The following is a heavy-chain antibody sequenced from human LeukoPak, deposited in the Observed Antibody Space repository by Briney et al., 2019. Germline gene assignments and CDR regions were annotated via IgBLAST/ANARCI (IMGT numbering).Heavy chain of an antibody. V-gene: IGHV3-30*02. J-gene: IGHJ4*02. CDR3: AKDLAEEYALDY. D-gene: IGHD1-14*01. Sequence: PGGSLRLSCAASGFTFSSYGMHWVRQAPGKGLEWVAVIWYGGSNKYYADSVKGRFTISRDNSKNTLCLQMNSLRAEDTAVYYCAKDLAEEYALDYWGQGTLVTVSS. CDR2: IWYGGSNK. CDR1: GFTFSSYG.